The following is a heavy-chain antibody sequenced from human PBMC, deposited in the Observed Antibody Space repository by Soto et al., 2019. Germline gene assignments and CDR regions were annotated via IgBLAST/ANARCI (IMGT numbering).Heavy chain of an antibody. CDR1: GFIFTDYA. D-gene: IGHD2-8*02. V-gene: IGHV3-23*01. CDR3: AKIALVGSFGFELARDY. Sequence: PGGSLRLSCVASGFIFTDYAMSWVRQGPGKGLEWVAGISFSGHNTNYADSVKGRFITSRDNSKNTLYLLMNRLRTEDIGIYYCAKIALVGSFGFELARDYSGQGILVTVSS. J-gene: IGHJ4*02. CDR2: ISFSGHNT.